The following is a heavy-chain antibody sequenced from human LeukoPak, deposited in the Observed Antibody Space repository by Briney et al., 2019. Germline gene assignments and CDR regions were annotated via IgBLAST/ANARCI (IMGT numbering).Heavy chain of an antibody. J-gene: IGHJ2*01. CDR2: INHSGST. Sequence: SETLSLTCAVYGGSFSGYYWSWIRQPPGKGLEWIGEINHSGSTNYNPSLKSRVTISVDTSKNQFSLKLSSVTAADTAVYYCARCTRDWYFDLWGRGTLVTVSS. CDR1: GGSFSGYY. CDR3: ARCTRDWYFDL. V-gene: IGHV4-34*01.